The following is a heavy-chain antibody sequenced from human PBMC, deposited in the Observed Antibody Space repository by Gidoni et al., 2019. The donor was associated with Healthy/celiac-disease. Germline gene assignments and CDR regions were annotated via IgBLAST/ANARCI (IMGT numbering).Heavy chain of an antibody. CDR2: IWYDGSKK. CDR1: GFTFRTYG. J-gene: IGHJ6*02. CDR3: ARETFCSGGSCYYYYYGMDV. D-gene: IGHD2-15*01. V-gene: IGHV3-33*01. Sequence: QVQLVASGGGVVQPGRSLRLSCAASGFTFRTYGMHWVRQAPGNGLECVAVIWYDGSKKYYADSVNGRFTISRDNSKNTLYLQMNSLRAEDTAVYYCARETFCSGGSCYYYYYGMDVWGQGTTVTVSS.